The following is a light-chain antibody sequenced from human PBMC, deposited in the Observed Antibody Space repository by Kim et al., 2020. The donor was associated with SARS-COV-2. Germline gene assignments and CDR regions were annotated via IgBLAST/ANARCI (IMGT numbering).Light chain of an antibody. Sequence: ASEGDRDTINGRGSQDIRNDVGWYEQKPGRAPKSLIYGASSLQSGVPSRFSGSGSGTEVTLTISSVQPEDFATDFCLQHSTYPINFGQGTRLEIK. CDR2: GAS. V-gene: IGKV1-17*01. CDR3: LQHSTYPIN. J-gene: IGKJ5*01. CDR1: QDIRND.